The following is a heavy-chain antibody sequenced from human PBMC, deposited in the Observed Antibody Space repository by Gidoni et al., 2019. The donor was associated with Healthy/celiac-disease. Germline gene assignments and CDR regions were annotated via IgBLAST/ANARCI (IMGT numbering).Heavy chain of an antibody. D-gene: IGHD6-19*01. V-gene: IGHV3-23*01. Sequence: EVRLLETGGGLVQPGGSLRLSCAASGCTFSNSAMRWVRQDPGKGRELVSAISGSGASTYYADSVKGRFTISRDNSKNTLYLQMNSLRAEDTAVYYCAKSSVAGTHYYYGMDVWGQGTTVTVSS. CDR1: GCTFSNSA. CDR2: ISGSGAST. CDR3: AKSSVAGTHYYYGMDV. J-gene: IGHJ6*02.